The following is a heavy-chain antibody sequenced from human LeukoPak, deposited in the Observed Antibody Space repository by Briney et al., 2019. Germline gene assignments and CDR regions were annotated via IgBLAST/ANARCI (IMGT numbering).Heavy chain of an antibody. CDR2: NYYSGST. D-gene: IGHD5-24*01. Sequence: PSETLSLTCTVSGGSISSYYWSWIRQPPGKGLEWIGYNYYSGSTNYNPSLKSRVTISVDTSKNQFSLKLSSVTAADTAVYYCARVMATAERFFDYWGQGTLVTVSS. V-gene: IGHV4-59*08. CDR1: GGSISSYY. J-gene: IGHJ4*02. CDR3: ARVMATAERFFDY.